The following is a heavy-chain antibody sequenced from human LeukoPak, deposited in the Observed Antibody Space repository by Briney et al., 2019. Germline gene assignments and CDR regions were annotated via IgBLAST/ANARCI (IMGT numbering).Heavy chain of an antibody. D-gene: IGHD6-6*01. CDR1: GGSISSSSYY. CDR2: IYYSGST. Sequence: SETLSLTCTVSGGSISSSSYYWGWIRQPPGKGLEWIGSIYYSGSTYYNPSLKSRVTISVDTSKNQFSLKLSSVTAADTAVYYCARGEQLVSFDPWGQGTLVTVSS. CDR3: ARGEQLVSFDP. V-gene: IGHV4-39*01. J-gene: IGHJ5*02.